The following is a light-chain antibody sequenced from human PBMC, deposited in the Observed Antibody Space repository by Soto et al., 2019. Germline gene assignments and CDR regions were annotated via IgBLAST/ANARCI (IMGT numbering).Light chain of an antibody. V-gene: IGLV2-8*01. CDR2: AVN. CDR1: SSDVGGYKY. Sequence: QSALTQPPSASGSPGQSVTSSCTGTSSDVGGYKYVSWYQQYPGKAPKLMIYAVNKRPSGVPDRFSGSKSGNTASLTVSGLQAEDEADYYCSSYAGSNNYVFGTGTKV. CDR3: SSYAGSNNYV. J-gene: IGLJ1*01.